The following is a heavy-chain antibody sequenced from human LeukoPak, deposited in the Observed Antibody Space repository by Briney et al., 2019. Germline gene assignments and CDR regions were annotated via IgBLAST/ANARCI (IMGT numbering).Heavy chain of an antibody. V-gene: IGHV5-51*01. CDR1: GYSFTSHW. Sequence: GESLKISCKGSGYSFTSHWIGWVRQIPGKGLEWMGIIYPGDSDTRYSPSFQGQVIISADKSINTAYLQWSSLKASDTAMYYCARQPYGSGNHCFDYWGQGTLVTVSS. D-gene: IGHD3-10*01. J-gene: IGHJ4*02. CDR3: ARQPYGSGNHCFDY. CDR2: IYPGDSDT.